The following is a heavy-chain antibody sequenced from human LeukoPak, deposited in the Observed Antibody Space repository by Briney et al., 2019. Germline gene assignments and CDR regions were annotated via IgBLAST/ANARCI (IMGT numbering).Heavy chain of an antibody. D-gene: IGHD3-22*01. CDR2: ISGSGGST. J-gene: IGHJ4*02. CDR1: GFTFSSYA. V-gene: IGHV3-23*01. Sequence: GGSLRLSCAASGFTFSSYAMSWVRQAPGKGLEWVSAISGSGGSTYYADSVKGRFTISRDNSKNTLYLQMNSLRAEDTAVYYCAKEADPEIYDSSGYFDYWGQGTLVTVSS. CDR3: AKEADPEIYDSSGYFDY.